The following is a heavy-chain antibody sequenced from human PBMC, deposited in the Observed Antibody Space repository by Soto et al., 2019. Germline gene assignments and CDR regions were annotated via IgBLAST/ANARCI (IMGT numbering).Heavy chain of an antibody. D-gene: IGHD2-2*01. Sequence: GGSLRLSCAASGFTFSSYAMRWVRQAPGKGLEWVSAISGSGGSTYIADSVKGRCTITRYNAKKTLYLQMNSLRAEDTAVYYCAKDRLDIVVVPAAPYGMDVWGQGTMVTVYS. J-gene: IGHJ6*02. V-gene: IGHV3-23*01. CDR3: AKDRLDIVVVPAAPYGMDV. CDR1: GFTFSSYA. CDR2: ISGSGGST.